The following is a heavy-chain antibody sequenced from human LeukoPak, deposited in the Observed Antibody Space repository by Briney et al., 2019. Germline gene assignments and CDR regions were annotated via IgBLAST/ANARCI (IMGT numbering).Heavy chain of an antibody. Sequence: GGSLRLSCAASGFRFSRYAMHWVRQAPGKGLEWVAVMLYDGSTKYYADSVKGRFTISRDDSKNTLYLQMNSLRAEDTAVYYCVRGDSHKSDWYNNWGQGTLVTVSS. D-gene: IGHD6-19*01. J-gene: IGHJ4*02. V-gene: IGHV3-30-3*01. CDR1: GFRFSRYA. CDR3: VRGDSHKSDWYNN. CDR2: MLYDGSTK.